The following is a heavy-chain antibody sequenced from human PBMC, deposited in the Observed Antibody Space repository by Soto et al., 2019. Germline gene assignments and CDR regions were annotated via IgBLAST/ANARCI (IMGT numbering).Heavy chain of an antibody. CDR3: ASSVVVVPAAMTAYYYYGMDV. V-gene: IGHV3-11*01. CDR2: ISSRGRTI. Sequence: GGSLRLSCAASGFTFSDYYMSWIRQAPGKGLEWVSYISSRGRTIYYADSVKGRFTISRDNAKNSLYLQMNSLRAEDTAVYYCASSVVVVPAAMTAYYYYGMDVWGQGTTVTVSS. D-gene: IGHD2-2*01. J-gene: IGHJ6*02. CDR1: GFTFSDYY.